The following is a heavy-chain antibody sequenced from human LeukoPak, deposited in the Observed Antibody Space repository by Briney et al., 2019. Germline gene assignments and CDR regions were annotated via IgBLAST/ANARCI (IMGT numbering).Heavy chain of an antibody. CDR3: ARGGSGSYYSYFDS. D-gene: IGHD1-26*01. V-gene: IGHV3-33*01. Sequence: GGSLRLSCAASGFTFSRYGMHWVRQAPGKGLDWVAIIWYDGNNKYYADSVKGRFTISRDNSKNTLYLQMNGLRAEDTAVYYCARGGSGSYYSYFDSWGQGTLVTVS. J-gene: IGHJ4*02. CDR1: GFTFSRYG. CDR2: IWYDGNNK.